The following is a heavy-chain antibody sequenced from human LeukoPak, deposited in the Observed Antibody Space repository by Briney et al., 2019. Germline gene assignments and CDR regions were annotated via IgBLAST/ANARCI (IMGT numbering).Heavy chain of an antibody. CDR2: TSSSDAGT. CDR1: GFSLSSHA. Sequence: PGGSLRLSCAASGFSLSSHAMSWVRQAPGKGLEWVSATSSSDAGTYYADSVRGRFTISRDNSKNTLYLQMNRLRAEDAAVYYCAKAPVTTCSGAYCYPFDYWGQGTLVTVSS. D-gene: IGHD2-21*01. CDR3: AKAPVTTCSGAYCYPFDY. J-gene: IGHJ4*02. V-gene: IGHV3-23*01.